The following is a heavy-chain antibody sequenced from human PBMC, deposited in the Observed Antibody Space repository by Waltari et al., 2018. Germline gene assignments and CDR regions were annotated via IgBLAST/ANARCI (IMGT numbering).Heavy chain of an antibody. D-gene: IGHD7-27*01. CDR1: GFTFTDSW. CDR2: IHKDGSEK. CDR3: VRDHWGPDY. J-gene: IGHJ4*02. V-gene: IGHV3-7*01. Sequence: EVHLVESGGGLVQPGGSLRLSCAASGFTFTDSWMSWVRQAPGKGPEWVAKIHKDGSEKNYVDYVKGRFTISRDNAKDSVYLQMNSLRADDTAMYYCVRDHWGPDYWGQGTLVTVSS.